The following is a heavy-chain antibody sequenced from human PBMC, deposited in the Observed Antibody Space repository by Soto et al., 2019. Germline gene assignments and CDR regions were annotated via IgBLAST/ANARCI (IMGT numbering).Heavy chain of an antibody. D-gene: IGHD1-1*01. CDR3: ARHPEDWNDGGWFDP. CDR2: IYYSGST. J-gene: IGHJ5*02. V-gene: IGHV4-39*01. CDR1: GGSISSSSYY. Sequence: PSETLSLTCTVSGGSISSSSYYWGWIRQPPGKGLEWIGSIYYSGSTYYNPSLKSRVTISVDTSKNQFSLKLSSVTAADTAVYYCARHPEDWNDGGWFDPWGQGTLVTVSS.